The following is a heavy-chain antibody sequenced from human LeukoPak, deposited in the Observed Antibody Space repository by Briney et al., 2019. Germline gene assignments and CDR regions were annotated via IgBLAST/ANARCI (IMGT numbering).Heavy chain of an antibody. CDR2: ISSSSDTH. V-gene: IGHV3-23*01. Sequence: PGGSLRLSCAASGFTFSRDAMSWVRQAPGKGLEWVSAISSSSDTHLYADSVKGRFTISRDNSKNTVYLQMNSLRAEDTAVYYCANEFSGTYRYFDYWGQGTLVTVSS. CDR1: GFTFSRDA. J-gene: IGHJ4*02. D-gene: IGHD1-26*01. CDR3: ANEFSGTYRYFDY.